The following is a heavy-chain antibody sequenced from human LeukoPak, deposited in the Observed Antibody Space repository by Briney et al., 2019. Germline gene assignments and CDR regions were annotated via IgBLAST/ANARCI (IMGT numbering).Heavy chain of an antibody. J-gene: IGHJ5*02. V-gene: IGHV3-48*03. CDR1: GFAFSSYE. CDR2: ISSSGSTI. CDR3: ARLGYGNFDP. D-gene: IGHD5-12*01. Sequence: GGSLRLSCAASGFAFSSYEMNWVRQAPGKGLEWVSYISSSGSTIYYADSVKGRFTISRDNAKNSLYLQMNSLRAEDTAVYYCARLGYGNFDPWGQGTLVTVSS.